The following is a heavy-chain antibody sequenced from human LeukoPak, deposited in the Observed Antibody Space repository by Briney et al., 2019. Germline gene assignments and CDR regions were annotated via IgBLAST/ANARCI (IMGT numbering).Heavy chain of an antibody. Sequence: PGGSLRLSCAASGFTFSSYWMHWVRQAPGKGLVWVSRINSDGSSTRYADSVKGRFTISRDNAKNTLYLQMNSLRAVDTAVYYCASLGGYSSSWDFYYYYYMDVWGKGTTVTVSS. CDR3: ASLGGYSSSWDFYYYYYMDV. D-gene: IGHD6-13*01. V-gene: IGHV3-74*01. CDR2: INSDGSST. J-gene: IGHJ6*03. CDR1: GFTFSSYW.